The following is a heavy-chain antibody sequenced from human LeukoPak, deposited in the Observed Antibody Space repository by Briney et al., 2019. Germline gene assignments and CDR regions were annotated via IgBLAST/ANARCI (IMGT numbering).Heavy chain of an antibody. CDR3: AKDGYYGSGSYVYNWFDP. D-gene: IGHD3-10*01. J-gene: IGHJ5*02. V-gene: IGHV3-43*02. CDR1: GFTFDDYA. CDR2: ISGDGGST. Sequence: PGGSLRLSCAASGFTFDDYAMHWVRQAPGKGLEWVSLISGDGGSTYYADSVKGRFTISRDNSKNSLYLQMNNLRTEDTALYYCAKDGYYGSGSYVYNWFDPWGQGTLVTVSS.